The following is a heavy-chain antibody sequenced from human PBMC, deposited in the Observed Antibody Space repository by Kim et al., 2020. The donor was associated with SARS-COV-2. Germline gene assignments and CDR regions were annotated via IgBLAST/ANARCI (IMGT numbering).Heavy chain of an antibody. CDR2: IYHSGET. V-gene: IGHV4-38-2*02. Sequence: ETLSLTCTVSGYSIRTHHYWGWIRQPPGKGLEWIGSIYHSGETFYNSSLSSRVTVSVDTSKNQFSLTLNSVTAADTAVYYCARHNYMDVWGQGTTVTVSS. CDR3: ARHNYMDV. J-gene: IGHJ6*03. CDR1: GYSIRTHHY.